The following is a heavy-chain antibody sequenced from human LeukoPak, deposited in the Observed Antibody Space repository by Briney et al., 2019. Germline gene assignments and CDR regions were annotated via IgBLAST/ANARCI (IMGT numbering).Heavy chain of an antibody. V-gene: IGHV3-11*01. CDR1: GFTFSDYY. Sequence: GGSLRLSCAASGFTFSDYYMSWIRQAPGKGLEWVSYISSSGNIVYYTDSVKGRFTISRDDAKNSLFLQMNSLRAEDTAVYFCASFQWLRYFDFWGQGTLVTVSS. D-gene: IGHD5-12*01. CDR2: ISSSGNIV. CDR3: ASFQWLRYFDF. J-gene: IGHJ4*02.